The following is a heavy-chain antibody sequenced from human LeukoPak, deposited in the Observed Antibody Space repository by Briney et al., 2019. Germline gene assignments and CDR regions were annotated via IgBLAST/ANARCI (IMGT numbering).Heavy chain of an antibody. CDR1: GGSISSSSYY. V-gene: IGHV4-39*07. J-gene: IGHJ3*02. D-gene: IGHD3-22*01. CDR2: IYYSGST. CDR3: ARVRRFYYDSSTKGAFDI. Sequence: SETLSLTCTVSGGSISSSSYYWGWLRQPPGKGLEWIGSIYYSGSTYYNPSLKSRVTISVDTSKNQFSLKLSSVTAADTAVYYCARVRRFYYDSSTKGAFDIWGQGTMVTVSS.